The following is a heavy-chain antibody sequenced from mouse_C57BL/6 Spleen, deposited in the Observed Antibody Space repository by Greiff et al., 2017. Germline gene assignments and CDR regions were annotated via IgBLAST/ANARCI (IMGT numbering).Heavy chain of an antibody. Sequence: VHLVESGAELARPGASVKLSCKASGYTFTSYGISWVKQRTGQGLEWIGEIYPRSGNTYYNEKFKGKATLTADKSSSTAYMELRSLTSEDSAVYFCARWGRGAMDYWGQGTSVTVSS. CDR3: ARWGRGAMDY. V-gene: IGHV1-81*01. J-gene: IGHJ4*01. CDR2: IYPRSGNT. CDR1: GYTFTSYG. D-gene: IGHD3-3*01.